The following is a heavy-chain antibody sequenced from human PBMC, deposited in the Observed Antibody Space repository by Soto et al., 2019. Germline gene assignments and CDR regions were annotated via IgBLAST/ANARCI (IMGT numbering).Heavy chain of an antibody. CDR1: GFSFSSYW. D-gene: IGHD3-9*01. V-gene: IGHV3-74*01. CDR3: ASSPGGYYIF. J-gene: IGHJ3*01. Sequence: EVQLVESGGGLVQPGGSLRLSCADSGFSFSSYWMHWVRQGPGKGLVWVSRINTDGSSTNYADSVKGRFTISRDNAKNTVYLKMDRLRAGDTAGYYCASSPGGYYIFWGQGTMVTVCS. CDR2: INTDGSST.